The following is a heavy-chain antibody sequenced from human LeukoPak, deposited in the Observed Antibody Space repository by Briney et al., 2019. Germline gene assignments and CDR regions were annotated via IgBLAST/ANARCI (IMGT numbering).Heavy chain of an antibody. Sequence: TSETLSLTCTVSGGSISSSDYYWGWIRQPPGKGLEWIGSIYFSGSTYDNPSLKSRVTISVDTSKNQFSLKLSSVTAADTAVYYCARHLGAYGAFDIWGQGTMVTVSS. D-gene: IGHD4-17*01. CDR1: GGSISSSDYY. CDR3: ARHLGAYGAFDI. J-gene: IGHJ3*02. V-gene: IGHV4-39*01. CDR2: IYFSGST.